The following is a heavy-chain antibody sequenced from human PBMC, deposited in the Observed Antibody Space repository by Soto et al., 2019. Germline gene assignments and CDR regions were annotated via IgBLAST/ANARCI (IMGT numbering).Heavy chain of an antibody. CDR3: ARGRYCLTGRCFPNWFDS. Sequence: SETLSLTCSVSGDSISNLDYFWAWIRQPPGQALEYIGYIYKSATTYYNPSFESRVAISLDTSKSQFSLNVTSVTAADTAVYFSARGRYCLTGRCFPNWFDSWGQGTLVTVSS. D-gene: IGHD2-15*01. J-gene: IGHJ5*01. V-gene: IGHV4-30-4*01. CDR1: GDSISNLDYF. CDR2: IYKSATT.